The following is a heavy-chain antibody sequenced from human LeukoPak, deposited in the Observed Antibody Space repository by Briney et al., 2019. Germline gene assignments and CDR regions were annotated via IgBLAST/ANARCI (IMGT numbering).Heavy chain of an antibody. CDR3: ARRKSGTNPGAFDS. CDR2: INHKSGGT. J-gene: IGHJ4*02. CDR1: GYTFTDYH. V-gene: IGHV1-2*07. Sequence: ASVKVSCKASGYTFTDYHLHWVRQAPGQGLQWMAWINHKSGGTSRSRQFQGRITLTSDTSIDAAYLHLSRLTSDDTAVYFCARRKSGTNPGAFDSWGQGTLVTVSS. D-gene: IGHD3-10*01.